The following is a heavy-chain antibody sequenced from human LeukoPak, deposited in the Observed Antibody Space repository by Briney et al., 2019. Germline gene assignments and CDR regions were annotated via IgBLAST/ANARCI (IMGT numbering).Heavy chain of an antibody. V-gene: IGHV4-39*01. Sequence: SETLSLTCTVSGGSIGSSSYYWGWIRQPPGKGLEWIGSFYYSGSTYYNPSLKSRVTISVDTPKNQFSLKLSSVVAADTAVYYCANRYCSGGSCYFDYGGQGTLVTVSS. CDR2: FYYSGST. CDR1: GGSIGSSSYY. CDR3: ANRYCSGGSCYFDY. D-gene: IGHD2-15*01. J-gene: IGHJ4*02.